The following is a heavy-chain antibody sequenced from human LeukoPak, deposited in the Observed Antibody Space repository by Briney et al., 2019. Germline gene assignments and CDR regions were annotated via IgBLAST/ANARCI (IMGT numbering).Heavy chain of an antibody. CDR3: ARGRCSGGSCSNYYYYYMDV. V-gene: IGHV4-59*01. CDR1: GGSISSYY. CDR2: IYYSGST. J-gene: IGHJ6*03. D-gene: IGHD2-15*01. Sequence: PSETLSLTCTVSGGSISSYYWSWIRQPPGKGLEWIGYIYYSGSTNYNPSLKSRVTISVDTSKNQFSLKLSSVTAADTAVYYCARGRCSGGSCSNYYYYYMDVGGKGTTVTVSS.